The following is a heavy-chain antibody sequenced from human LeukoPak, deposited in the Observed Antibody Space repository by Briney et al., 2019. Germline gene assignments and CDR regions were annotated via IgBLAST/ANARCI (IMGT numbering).Heavy chain of an antibody. V-gene: IGHV1-69*01. Sequence: SVKVSCKASGGTFISYAISWVRQAPGQGLEWMGGIIPIFGTANYAQKFQGRVTITADESTSTAYMELSSLRSEDTAVYYCARVQDGCNGDDCYLNYWGQGTLVTVSS. D-gene: IGHD2-21*02. CDR3: ARVQDGCNGDDCYLNY. CDR2: IIPIFGTA. CDR1: GGTFISYA. J-gene: IGHJ4*02.